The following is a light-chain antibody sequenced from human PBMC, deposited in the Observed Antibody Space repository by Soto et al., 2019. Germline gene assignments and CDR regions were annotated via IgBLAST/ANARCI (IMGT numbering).Light chain of an antibody. CDR1: QTISSW. V-gene: IGKV1-5*03. CDR2: KAS. Sequence: QSPSTLSGSVGDRVTITCRASQTISSWLAWYQQKPGKAPKLLIYKASTLKSGVPSRFSGSGSGTEFTLTISSLQPDDFATYYCQHYNSYSEAFGQGTRVDIK. J-gene: IGKJ1*01. CDR3: QHYNSYSEA.